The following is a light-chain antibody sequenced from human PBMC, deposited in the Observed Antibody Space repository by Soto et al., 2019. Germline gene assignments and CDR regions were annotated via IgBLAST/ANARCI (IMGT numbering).Light chain of an antibody. Sequence: EIVLTQSPGTLSLSPGERATLSCRASQSISGRHLAWYQQKPGQAPRLLIYGASSRASDIPDRFSGSGSGTDFTLTISSLEPEDFAAYHCQQYGSSPLTFGGGTKVDIK. J-gene: IGKJ4*01. V-gene: IGKV3-20*01. CDR2: GAS. CDR3: QQYGSSPLT. CDR1: QSISGRH.